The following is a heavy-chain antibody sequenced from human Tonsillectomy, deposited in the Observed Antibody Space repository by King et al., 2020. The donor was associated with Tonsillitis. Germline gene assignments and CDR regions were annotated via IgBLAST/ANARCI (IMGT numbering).Heavy chain of an antibody. CDR2: SSGSGGST. CDR1: GFTFSSYA. Sequence: EVQLVESGGGLVQPGGSLRLSCAASGFTFSSYAMSWVRQAPGKGREWGSGSSGSGGSTYYADSVKGRFIISRENSKNTLYLQMKSLRAEDTAVYYCAKAAQPHRDWYFDLWGRGTLVTVSS. V-gene: IGHV3-23*04. J-gene: IGHJ2*01. CDR3: AKAAQPHRDWYFDL. D-gene: IGHD1-14*01.